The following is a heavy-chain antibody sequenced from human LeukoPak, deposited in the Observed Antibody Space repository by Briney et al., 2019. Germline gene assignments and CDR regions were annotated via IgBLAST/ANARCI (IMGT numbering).Heavy chain of an antibody. CDR2: ISAYNGNT. CDR1: GYTFTSYG. CDR3: ARELGGAAVAGSPLHYYYMDV. D-gene: IGHD6-19*01. Sequence: GASVKVSCKASGYTFTSYGISWVRQAPGQGLEWMGWISAYNGNTNYAQKLQGRVTMTTDTSTSTAYMELRSLRSDDPAVYYCARELGGAAVAGSPLHYYYMDVWGKGTTVTVSS. V-gene: IGHV1-18*01. J-gene: IGHJ6*03.